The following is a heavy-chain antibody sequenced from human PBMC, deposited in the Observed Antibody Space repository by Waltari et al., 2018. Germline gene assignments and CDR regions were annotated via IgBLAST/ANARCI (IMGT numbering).Heavy chain of an antibody. D-gene: IGHD4-17*01. J-gene: IGHJ2*01. Sequence: QVQLQESGPGLVKPSETLSLTCTVSGGSISSYYWSWIRQPPGKGLEWIGYIYYSGSTNYNPSPKSRVTISVDTSKNQFSLKLSSVTAADTAVYYCAREDYGDPYWYFDLWGRGTLVTVSS. CDR1: GGSISSYY. V-gene: IGHV4-59*01. CDR2: IYYSGST. CDR3: AREDYGDPYWYFDL.